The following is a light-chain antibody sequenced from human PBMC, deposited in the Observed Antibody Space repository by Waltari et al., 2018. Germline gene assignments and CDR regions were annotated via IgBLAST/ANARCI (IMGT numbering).Light chain of an antibody. CDR1: QSISSW. CDR3: QQYDSYPWT. J-gene: IGKJ1*01. Sequence: DIQMTQSPSTLSASVGDRVTIICRASQSISSWLAWYQQKPGQAPKILIYKASSLESGVLSRFSGSGSGTEFTLTISSLQPDDFAAYYCQQYDSYPWTFGQGTKVEIK. CDR2: KAS. V-gene: IGKV1-5*03.